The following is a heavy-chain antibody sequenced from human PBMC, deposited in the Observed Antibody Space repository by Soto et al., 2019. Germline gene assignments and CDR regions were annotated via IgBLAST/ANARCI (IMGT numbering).Heavy chain of an antibody. CDR1: GGTFSSYA. D-gene: IGHD3-10*01. V-gene: IGHV1-69*13. Sequence: GDSVKVSCKASGGTFSSYAISWVRQAPGQGLEWMGGIIPIFGTANYAQKFQGRVTITADESTSTAYMELSSLRSEDTAVYYCARVVIADGSGTRRSTRYYYGMDVWGQGTRVTVPS. CDR3: ARVVIADGSGTRRSTRYYYGMDV. J-gene: IGHJ6*01. CDR2: IIPIFGTA.